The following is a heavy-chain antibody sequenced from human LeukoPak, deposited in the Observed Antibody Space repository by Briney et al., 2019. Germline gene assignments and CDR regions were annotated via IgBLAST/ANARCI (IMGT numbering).Heavy chain of an antibody. V-gene: IGHV4-38-2*02. Sequence: SETLSLTCTVSGYSISSGYYWGWIRQPPGKGLEWIGSIYHSGSTYYNPSLKSRVTISVDTSKNQFSLKLSSVTAADTAVYYCARGDLERPRPWFDPWGQGTLVTVSS. CDR2: IYHSGST. CDR3: ARGDLERPRPWFDP. J-gene: IGHJ5*02. CDR1: GYSISSGYY. D-gene: IGHD1-1*01.